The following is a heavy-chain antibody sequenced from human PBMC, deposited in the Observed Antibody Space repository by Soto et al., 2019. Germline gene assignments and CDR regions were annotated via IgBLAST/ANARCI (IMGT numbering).Heavy chain of an antibody. Sequence: QVQLVESGGGVVQPGRSLTLSCAASGFSFSNDGMHWVRQAPGKGLEWVAIISYDRSNEYYADSLNGRFTISRDNSKNTLLLHMTSLRTEDTAVSYCAKDQTMITFGDPYHGMDVGGQGTTVTVSS. D-gene: IGHD3-16*01. CDR1: GFSFSNDG. V-gene: IGHV3-30*18. CDR2: ISYDRSNE. J-gene: IGHJ6*02. CDR3: AKDQTMITFGDPYHGMDV.